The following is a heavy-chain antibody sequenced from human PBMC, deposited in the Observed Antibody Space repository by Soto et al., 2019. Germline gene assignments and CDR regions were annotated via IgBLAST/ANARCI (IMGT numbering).Heavy chain of an antibody. CDR1: GYTFTSHY. CDR3: ARGDRNWLDP. J-gene: IGHJ5*02. CDR2: INPSGGST. Sequence: ASVKVSCKASGYTFTSHYVHWVRQAPGQGLEWMGVINPSGGSTSYAQKFQGRVTMTRDTSTRRVHMELSSLRSEDTAVYYYARGDRNWLDPWGQGTLVTVSS. D-gene: IGHD2-15*01. V-gene: IGHV1-46*03.